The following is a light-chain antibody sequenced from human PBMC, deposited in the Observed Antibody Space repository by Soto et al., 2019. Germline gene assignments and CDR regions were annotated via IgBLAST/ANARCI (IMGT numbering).Light chain of an antibody. J-gene: IGLJ2*01. CDR2: LNSDGSH. CDR1: SGHSNYA. V-gene: IGLV4-69*01. Sequence: QSVLTQSPSASASLGASVKLTCTLSSGHSNYAIAWHQQQPEKGPRYLMKLNSDGSHNKGDGIPDRFSGSSSGAERYLTISSLQSEDEADYYCQTWGTGIVVFGGGTKLPS. CDR3: QTWGTGIVV.